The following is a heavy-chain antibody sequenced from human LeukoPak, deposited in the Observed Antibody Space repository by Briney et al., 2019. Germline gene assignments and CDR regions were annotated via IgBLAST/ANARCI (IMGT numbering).Heavy chain of an antibody. J-gene: IGHJ4*02. Sequence: ASVKVSCKGSGYTFTSYGISWVRQAPGQGLEWMGWISAYNGNTNYAQKLQGRVTMTTDTSTSTAYMELRSLRSDDTAVYYCARETRKLAYCGGDCYPDYWGQGTLVTVSS. CDR1: GYTFTSYG. CDR2: ISAYNGNT. V-gene: IGHV1-18*01. D-gene: IGHD2-21*02. CDR3: ARETRKLAYCGGDCYPDY.